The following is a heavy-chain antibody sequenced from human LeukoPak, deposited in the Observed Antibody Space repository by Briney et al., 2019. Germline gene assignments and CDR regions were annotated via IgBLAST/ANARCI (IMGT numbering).Heavy chain of an antibody. D-gene: IGHD6-19*01. J-gene: IGHJ4*02. Sequence: PSEILSLTCTVSGYSISSGYYWGWIRQPPGKGLEWIGSIYHSGSTYYNPSLKSRVTISVDTSKNQFSLKLSSVTAADTAVYYCARCPIAVANFDYWGQGTLVTVSS. CDR3: ARCPIAVANFDY. CDR1: GYSISSGYY. CDR2: IYHSGST. V-gene: IGHV4-38-2*02.